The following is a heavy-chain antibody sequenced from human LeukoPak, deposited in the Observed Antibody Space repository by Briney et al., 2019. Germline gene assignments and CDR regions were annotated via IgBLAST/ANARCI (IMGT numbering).Heavy chain of an antibody. J-gene: IGHJ4*02. D-gene: IGHD2-2*01. CDR1: GGSFSGYY. CDR2: INHSGST. Sequence: SETLSLTCAVYGGSFSGYYWSWIRQPPGKGLEWIGEINHSGSTNYNPSLKSRVTISVDTSKNQFSLKLSSLTAADTAVYYCARGFGVVPAATLDYWGQGTLVTVSS. CDR3: ARGFGVVPAATLDY. V-gene: IGHV4-34*01.